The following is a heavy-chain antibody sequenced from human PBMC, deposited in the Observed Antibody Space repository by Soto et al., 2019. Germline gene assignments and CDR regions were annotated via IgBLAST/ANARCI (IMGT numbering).Heavy chain of an antibody. CDR3: ATGYQLLYRDAFDI. V-gene: IGHV1-69*06. J-gene: IGHJ3*02. CDR2: IIPIFGTA. D-gene: IGHD2-2*02. Sequence: ASVKVSCKASGGTFSSYAISWVRQAPGQGLEWMGGIIPIFGTANYAQKFQGRVTITADKSTSTAYMELSSLRSEDTAVYYCATGYQLLYRDAFDIWGQGTMVTVSS. CDR1: GGTFSSYA.